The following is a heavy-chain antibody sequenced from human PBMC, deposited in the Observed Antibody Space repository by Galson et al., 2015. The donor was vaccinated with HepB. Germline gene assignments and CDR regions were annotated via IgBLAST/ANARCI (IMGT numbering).Heavy chain of an antibody. Sequence: SLRLSCAASGFSFSTNNMHWVRQAPVKGLEWLAIISPDGNTAFYADSVKGRFTISRDSSKSTLFLQVDSLRPEDTAVYYCARDFKWNYDHWGQGTLVTVSS. CDR3: ARDFKWNYDH. J-gene: IGHJ4*02. V-gene: IGHV3-30-3*01. CDR2: ISPDGNTA. D-gene: IGHD1-1*01. CDR1: GFSFSTNN.